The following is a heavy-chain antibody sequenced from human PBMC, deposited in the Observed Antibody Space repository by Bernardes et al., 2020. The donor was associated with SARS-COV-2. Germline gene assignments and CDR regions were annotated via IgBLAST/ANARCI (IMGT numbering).Heavy chain of an antibody. V-gene: IGHV3-9*01. CDR2: ISCNSGSI. Sequence: GGSLRLSCAASGFTFVDYAMHWVRQAPGKGLEWVSGISCNSGSIGYADSVKGRFTISRDNAKNSLYLQMNSLRAEDTALYYCASLGGSYLRTYDYYGMDVWSQGTTVTVSS. CDR1: GFTFVDYA. CDR3: ASLGGSYLRTYDYYGMDV. D-gene: IGHD1-26*01. J-gene: IGHJ6*02.